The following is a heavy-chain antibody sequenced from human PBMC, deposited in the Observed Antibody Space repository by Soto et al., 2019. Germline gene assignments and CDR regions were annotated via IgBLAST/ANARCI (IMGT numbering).Heavy chain of an antibody. CDR3: ARVASAKGYCSGGSCYFNWFDP. CDR1: GGSISSGDYY. V-gene: IGHV4-30-4*01. CDR2: IYYSGST. Sequence: TVSGGSISSGDYYWSWIRQPPGKGLEWIGYIYYSGSTYYNPSLKSRVTISVDTSKNQFSLKLSSVTAADTAVYYCARVASAKGYCSGGSCYFNWFDPWGQGTLVTVSS. D-gene: IGHD2-15*01. J-gene: IGHJ5*02.